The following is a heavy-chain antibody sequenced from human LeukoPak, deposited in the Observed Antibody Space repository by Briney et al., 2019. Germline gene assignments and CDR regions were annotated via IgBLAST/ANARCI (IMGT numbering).Heavy chain of an antibody. Sequence: AESLTLSCPVSGFTLSSYAMHWVRQAPGNGMEWVAVISYVGSNKYYGNSVKGRFTISRDNSKNTLYLQMNSLRAEDTAVYYCARDRRDIVVVVAATYRYYGMDVWGKGTTVTVSS. CDR1: GFTLSSYA. CDR2: ISYVGSNK. V-gene: IGHV3-30*04. J-gene: IGHJ6*04. CDR3: ARDRRDIVVVVAATYRYYGMDV. D-gene: IGHD2-15*01.